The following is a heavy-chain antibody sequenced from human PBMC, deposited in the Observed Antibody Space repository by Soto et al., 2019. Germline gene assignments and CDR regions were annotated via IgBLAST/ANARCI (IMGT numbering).Heavy chain of an antibody. CDR3: ARGASIIAAAGPHNWFDP. V-gene: IGHV4-59*01. CDR1: GGSISSYY. D-gene: IGHD6-13*01. CDR2: IYYSGST. Sequence: SETLSLTCTVSGGSISSYYWSWIRQPPGKGLEWIGYIYYSGSTNYNPSLKSRVTISVDTSKNQFSLKLSSVTAADTAVYSCARGASIIAAAGPHNWFDPWGQGNLVTVSS. J-gene: IGHJ5*02.